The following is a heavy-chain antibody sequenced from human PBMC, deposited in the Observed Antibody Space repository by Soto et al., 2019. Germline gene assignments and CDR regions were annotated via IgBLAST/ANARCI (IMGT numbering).Heavy chain of an antibody. D-gene: IGHD5-12*01. Sequence: QVQLVQSGAEVKKPGSSVKVSCKASGGTFSSYAISWVRQAPGQGLEWMGGIIPIFGTANYAQKFQSRVTITAAESTSTAYMELSSLRSDDTSVYYCASAYSGYDGRFDYWGQGTLVTVTS. CDR1: GGTFSSYA. J-gene: IGHJ4*02. CDR2: IIPIFGTA. V-gene: IGHV1-69*01. CDR3: ASAYSGYDGRFDY.